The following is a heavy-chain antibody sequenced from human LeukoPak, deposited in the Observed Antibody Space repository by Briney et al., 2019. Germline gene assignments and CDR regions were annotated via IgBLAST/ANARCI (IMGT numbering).Heavy chain of an antibody. D-gene: IGHD3-10*01. V-gene: IGHV4-61*02. CDR3: ARGCYGSGSYYNYFDY. CDR2: IYTSGRT. Sequence: SETLSLTCTVSGGSISSGSYYWSWIRQPAGKGLEWIGRIYTSGRTSYNPSLRSRVTISVDTSKNQFSLKLSSVTAADTAVYYCARGCYGSGSYYNYFDYWGQGTLVTVSS. CDR1: GGSISSGSYY. J-gene: IGHJ4*02.